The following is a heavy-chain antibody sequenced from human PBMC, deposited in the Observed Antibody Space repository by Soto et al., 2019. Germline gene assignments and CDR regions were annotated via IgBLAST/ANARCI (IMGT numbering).Heavy chain of an antibody. CDR2: ISYDGSNK. CDR3: ARDLDCGGDCYSYFDY. CDR1: GFTFSSYA. J-gene: IGHJ4*02. V-gene: IGHV3-30-3*01. Sequence: GSLRLSCAASGFTFSSYAMHWVRQAPGKGLEWVAVISYDGSNKYYADSVKGRFTISRDNSKNTLYLQMNSLRAEDTAVYYCARDLDCGGDCYSYFDYWGQGTLVTVSS. D-gene: IGHD2-21*02.